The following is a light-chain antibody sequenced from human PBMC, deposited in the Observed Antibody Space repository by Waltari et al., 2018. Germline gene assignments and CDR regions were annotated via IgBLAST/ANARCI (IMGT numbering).Light chain of an antibody. V-gene: IGLV1-44*01. J-gene: IGLJ2*01. CDR3: VTWDDSLNGVV. CDR2: FNN. Sequence: QSVLTQPPSASGTPGQRVTVSCSGSSSNVGSNPVNWYQQIPGTAPKLLIYFNNQRPSAVPDRFSGSKSGTSASLAISGLQSEDEADYYCVTWDDSLNGVVFGGGTKLTVL. CDR1: SSNVGSNP.